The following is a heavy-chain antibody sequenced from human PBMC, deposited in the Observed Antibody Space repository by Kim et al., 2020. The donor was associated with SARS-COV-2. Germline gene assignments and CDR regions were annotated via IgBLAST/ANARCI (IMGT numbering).Heavy chain of an antibody. CDR1: GASVSRGSYF. Sequence: SETLSLTCNVSGASVSRGSYFWGWVRQPPGKTLEWITYVYYSGSTNYNPSLKSRVTISIDTSKNQFSLKLRSVTAADTAVYYCVREGAGASLGVWGQGTL. CDR2: VYYSGST. V-gene: IGHV4-61*01. D-gene: IGHD1-26*01. J-gene: IGHJ4*02. CDR3: VREGAGASLGV.